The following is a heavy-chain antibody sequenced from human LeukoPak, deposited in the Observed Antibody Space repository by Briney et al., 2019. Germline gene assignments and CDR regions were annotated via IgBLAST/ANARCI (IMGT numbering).Heavy chain of an antibody. J-gene: IGHJ4*02. CDR3: TTDLESSGWYCVIGY. CDR2: IKSKTDGGTT. D-gene: IGHD6-19*01. Sequence: GGSLRLSCAASGFTFSNAWMSWVRQAPGKGLEWVGRIKSKTDGGTTDYAAPVKGRFTISRDDSKNTLYLQMNSLKTEDTAVYYCTTDLESSGWYCVIGYWGQGTLVTVSS. V-gene: IGHV3-15*01. CDR1: GFTFSNAW.